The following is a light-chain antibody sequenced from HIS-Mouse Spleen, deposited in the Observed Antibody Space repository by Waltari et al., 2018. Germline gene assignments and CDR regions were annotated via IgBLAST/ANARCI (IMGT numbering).Light chain of an antibody. CDR3: LQDYNYPRT. J-gene: IGKJ1*01. CDR2: AAS. Sequence: AIEMTQSPSSLSASVGDRVTLTCRASQGIRNDLGWYQQKPGKAPKLLIYAASSLQSGVPSRFSGSGSGTDFTLTISSLQPEDFATYYCLQDYNYPRTFGQGTKVEIK. V-gene: IGKV1-6*01. CDR1: QGIRND.